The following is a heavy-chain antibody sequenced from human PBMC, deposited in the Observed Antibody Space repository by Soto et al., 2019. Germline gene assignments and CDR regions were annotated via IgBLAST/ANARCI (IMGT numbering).Heavy chain of an antibody. Sequence: QVQLVQSGAEVKKPGSSVKVSCKASGGTFSSYAISWVRQAPGQGLEWMGGIIPIFGTANYAQKFQGRVTITADESPSTAYMELSSLRSEETAVYYCARGHYYDSSGYYCYAFDIWGQGTMVTVYS. D-gene: IGHD3-22*01. CDR2: IIPIFGTA. J-gene: IGHJ3*02. CDR3: ARGHYYDSSGYYCYAFDI. CDR1: GGTFSSYA. V-gene: IGHV1-69*01.